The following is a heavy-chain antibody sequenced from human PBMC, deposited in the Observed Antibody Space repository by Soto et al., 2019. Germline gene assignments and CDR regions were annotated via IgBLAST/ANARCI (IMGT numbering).Heavy chain of an antibody. D-gene: IGHD6-19*01. CDR1: GFTFSSYA. J-gene: IGHJ3*02. CDR2: IRGSGGST. CDR3: AKAAGYSSGWYAAGVDAFDI. Sequence: EVQLLESGGGLVQPGGSLRLSCAASGFTFSSYAMSWVRQAPGKGLEWVSAIRGSGGSTYYADSVKGRFTISRDNSKNTLYLQMNSLRAEDTAVYYCAKAAGYSSGWYAAGVDAFDIWGQGTMVTVSS. V-gene: IGHV3-23*01.